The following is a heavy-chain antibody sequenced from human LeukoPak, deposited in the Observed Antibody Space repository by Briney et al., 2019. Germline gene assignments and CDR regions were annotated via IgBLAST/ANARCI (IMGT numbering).Heavy chain of an antibody. V-gene: IGHV1-2*02. Sequence: EASVEVSCKASGYTFTDYYMHWVRQAPGQGLEWMGWINPNSGDTNYAQKFQGRVTMTRDTSISTGYMELRTLRSDDTAVYFCARGGSYYYLFDYWGQGTLVTVSS. D-gene: IGHD1-26*01. J-gene: IGHJ4*02. CDR2: INPNSGDT. CDR1: GYTFTDYY. CDR3: ARGGSYYYLFDY.